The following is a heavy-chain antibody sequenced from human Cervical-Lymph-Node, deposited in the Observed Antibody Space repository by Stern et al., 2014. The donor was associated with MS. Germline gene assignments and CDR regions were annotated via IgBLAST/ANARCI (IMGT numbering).Heavy chain of an antibody. Sequence: QLVESGPEVKKPGTSGKVSCKASGFTFTSSAVQWVRQARGQRLEWIGWSGVGSGNTNYAQKFQERVTITRDMSTSTAYMELSSLRSEDTAVYYCAANGDSTQGAYYYGMDVWGQGTTVTVSS. CDR1: GFTFTSSA. V-gene: IGHV1-58*01. CDR3: AANGDSTQGAYYYGMDV. D-gene: IGHD2-2*01. J-gene: IGHJ6*02. CDR2: SGVGSGNT.